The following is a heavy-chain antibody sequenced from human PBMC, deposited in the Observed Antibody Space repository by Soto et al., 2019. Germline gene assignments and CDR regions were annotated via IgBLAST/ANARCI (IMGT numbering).Heavy chain of an antibody. CDR2: INHSGST. Sequence: SLTCAVYGGSFSGYYWSWIRQPPGKGLEWIGEINHSGSTNYNPSLKSRVTISVDTSKNQFSLKLSSVTAADTAVYYCARGSKIGYCSSTSCYQRHYYYGMDVWGQGTTVTVSS. J-gene: IGHJ6*02. CDR1: GGSFSGYY. CDR3: ARGSKIGYCSSTSCYQRHYYYGMDV. D-gene: IGHD2-2*01. V-gene: IGHV4-34*01.